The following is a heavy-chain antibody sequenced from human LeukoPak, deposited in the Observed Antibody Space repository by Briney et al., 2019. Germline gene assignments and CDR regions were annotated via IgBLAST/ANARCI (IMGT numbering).Heavy chain of an antibody. D-gene: IGHD5-18*01. V-gene: IGHV3-48*01. CDR2: LSNTNMI. CDR3: ARRGETAMVGDY. CDR1: GFTFSSYV. J-gene: IGHJ4*02. Sequence: PGGSLRLSCAASGFTFSSYVMNWVRQAPGKGLEWLSYLSNTNMIHYAESVKSRFTISRDNAKNSLYLQMDGLRAEDTAVYYCARRGETAMVGDYWGRGNLVTVSS.